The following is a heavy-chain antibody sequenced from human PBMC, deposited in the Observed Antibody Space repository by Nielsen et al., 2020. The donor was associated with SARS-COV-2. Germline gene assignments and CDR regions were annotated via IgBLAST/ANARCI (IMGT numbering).Heavy chain of an antibody. J-gene: IGHJ6*02. V-gene: IGHV3-9*01. Sequence: GGSLRLSCAASGFTFDDYAMHWVRQAPGKGLEWVSGISWNSGSIGYADSVKGRFTISRDNAKNTLYLQMNSLRAEDTAVYYCARSGVDMGDNYYYYGMDVWGQGTTVTVSS. CDR1: GFTFDDYA. CDR3: ARSGVDMGDNYYYYGMDV. D-gene: IGHD5-12*01. CDR2: ISWNSGSI.